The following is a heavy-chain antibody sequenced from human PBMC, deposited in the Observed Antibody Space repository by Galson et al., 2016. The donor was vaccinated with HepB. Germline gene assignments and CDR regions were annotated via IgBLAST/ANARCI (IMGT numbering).Heavy chain of an antibody. J-gene: IGHJ4*02. V-gene: IGHV3-23*01. CDR1: GFVFSNFG. Sequence: SLRLSCAASGFVFSNFGLSWVRQAPGKGLEWVASISTRRTTYYSDSVQGRFTISRDNSNNTLYLQMNGRRAEDTAVYYCAKERLVRRISDHWGQGTLLTVSS. CDR2: ISTRRTT. D-gene: IGHD1-1*01. CDR3: AKERLVRRISDH.